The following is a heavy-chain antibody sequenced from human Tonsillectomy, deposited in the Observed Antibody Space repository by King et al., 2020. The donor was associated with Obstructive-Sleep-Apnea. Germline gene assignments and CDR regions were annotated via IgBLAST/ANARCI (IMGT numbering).Heavy chain of an antibody. Sequence: VQLQESGPGLVKPSQTLSLTCTVSGGSISSGGYYWSWIRQHPGKGLEWIGYIYYSGSTYYNPSLKSRVTISVDTSKNQFSLKLSSVTAADTAVYYCARLVGHYYDTSGYPIVGNWFDPWGQGTLVTVSS. CDR3: ARLVGHYYDTSGYPIVGNWFDP. CDR2: IYYSGST. J-gene: IGHJ5*02. D-gene: IGHD3-22*01. V-gene: IGHV4-31*03. CDR1: GGSISSGGYY.